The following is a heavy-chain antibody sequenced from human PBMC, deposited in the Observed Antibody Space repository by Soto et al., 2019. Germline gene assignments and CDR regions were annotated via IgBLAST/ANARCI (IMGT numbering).Heavy chain of an antibody. CDR1: QYTFTNFY. J-gene: IGHJ4*02. CDR3: ARGLGVAALGAVDY. Sequence: ASVKVSCKASQYTFTNFYLHWVRQAPGQRPEWMGWINNGGGTIYAQKFQGRLTMTRDTSITTAYMELSSLRSEDTAVYYCARGLGVAALGAVDYWGQGTLVTVSS. D-gene: IGHD2-15*01. V-gene: IGHV1-2*02. CDR2: INNGGGT.